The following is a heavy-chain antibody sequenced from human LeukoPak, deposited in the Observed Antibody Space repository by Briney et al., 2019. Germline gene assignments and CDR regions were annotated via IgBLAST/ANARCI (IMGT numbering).Heavy chain of an antibody. D-gene: IGHD5-12*01. V-gene: IGHV3-23*01. CDR3: AKEQRGYTGYAVGSWFDP. J-gene: IGHJ5*02. CDR2: ISRSGDST. Sequence: GGSLRLSCAASGFTFSSYAMSWVRQAPGKGLEWVSAISRSGDSTYYADSVKGRFTISRDNSKNTLYLQMNSLRAEDTAVYYCAKEQRGYTGYAVGSWFDPWGQGTLVTVSS. CDR1: GFTFSSYA.